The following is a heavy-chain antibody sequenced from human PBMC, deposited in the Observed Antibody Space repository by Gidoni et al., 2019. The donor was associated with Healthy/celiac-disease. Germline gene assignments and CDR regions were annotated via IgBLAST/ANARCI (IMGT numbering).Heavy chain of an antibody. CDR3: TTGPSYYDILTGYYNQYYYYYMDV. J-gene: IGHJ6*03. CDR2: IKSKTDGGTT. Sequence: EVQLVESGGGLVKPGGSLRLSCAASGFTFSNAWMNWVRQAPGKGLEWVGRIKSKTDGGTTDYAAPVKGRFTISRDDSKNTLYLQMNSLKTEDTAVYYCTTGPSYYDILTGYYNQYYYYYMDVWGKGTTVTVSS. CDR1: GFTFSNAW. D-gene: IGHD3-9*01. V-gene: IGHV3-15*07.